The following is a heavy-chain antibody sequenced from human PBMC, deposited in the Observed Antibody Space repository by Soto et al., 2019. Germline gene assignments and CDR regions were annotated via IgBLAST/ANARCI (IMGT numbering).Heavy chain of an antibody. CDR1: GFTFDDYA. CDR2: INWNSGSI. CDR3: ARDHHTAMVQDV. Sequence: EVQLLESGGGLVQPGGSLRLSCAASGFTFDDYAMHWVRQAPGKGLEWVSGINWNSGSIGYTDSVKGRFTISRDNSKSTLYLQMNSLRAEDTAVYYCARDHHTAMVQDVWGQGTTVTVSS. D-gene: IGHD5-18*01. J-gene: IGHJ6*02. V-gene: IGHV3-9*01.